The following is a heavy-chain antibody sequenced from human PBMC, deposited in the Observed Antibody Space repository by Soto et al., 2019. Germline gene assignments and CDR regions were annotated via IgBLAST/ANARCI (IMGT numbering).Heavy chain of an antibody. V-gene: IGHV3-74*01. CDR3: VRDKPNNWFDH. CDR1: GFTFSSHW. J-gene: IGHJ5*02. CDR2: INNDGSDT. Sequence: XGSLRLSCSASGFTFSSHWMHWVRQAPGKGLVWVSRINNDGSDTTYADSVKGRFTISRDNAKNTLYLQMNSLRAEDTAVYYCVRDKPNNWFDHWGQGTPVTVSS.